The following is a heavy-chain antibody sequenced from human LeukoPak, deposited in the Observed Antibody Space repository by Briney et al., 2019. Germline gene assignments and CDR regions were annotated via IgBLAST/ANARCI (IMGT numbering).Heavy chain of an antibody. CDR3: ARQVNDYGSGSYISWFDP. Sequence: SETLSLTCTVSGGSMSSNSYYWSWIRQPAGKGLEWIGRIYTSGSTNYNPSLKSRVTISVDTSKNQFSLKLSSVTAADTAVYYCARQVNDYGSGSYISWFDPWGQGTLVTVSS. D-gene: IGHD3-10*01. V-gene: IGHV4-61*02. CDR1: GGSMSSNSYY. J-gene: IGHJ5*02. CDR2: IYTSGST.